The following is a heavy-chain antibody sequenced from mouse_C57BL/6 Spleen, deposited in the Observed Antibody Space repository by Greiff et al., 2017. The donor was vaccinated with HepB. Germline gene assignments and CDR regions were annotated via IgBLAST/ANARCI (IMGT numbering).Heavy chain of an antibody. J-gene: IGHJ2*01. CDR2: IRNKANGYTT. CDR3: ARLGYYDYDEDY. D-gene: IGHD2-4*01. Sequence: EVKLVESGGGLVQPGGSLSLSCAASGFTFTDYYMSWVRQPPGKALEWLGFIRNKANGYTTEYSASVKGRFTISRDNSQSILYLQMNALRAEDSATYYCARLGYYDYDEDYWGQGTTLTVSS. V-gene: IGHV7-3*01. CDR1: GFTFTDYY.